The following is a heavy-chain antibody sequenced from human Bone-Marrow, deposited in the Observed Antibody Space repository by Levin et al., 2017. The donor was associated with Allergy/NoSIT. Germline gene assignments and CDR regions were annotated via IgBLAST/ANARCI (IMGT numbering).Heavy chain of an antibody. CDR3: AHRRTTSSTGAFDY. CDR1: GFSLTTNEVG. D-gene: IGHD5/OR15-5a*01. J-gene: IGHJ4*02. CDR2: IYGNDDR. V-gene: IGHV2-5*01. Sequence: SGPTLVKPTQTLTLTRTFSGFSLTTNEVGVGWVRQPPGKALEWLALIYGNDDRRFSPSLKSRLTVTKDTSKNQVVLTMTNMDPVDTATYFCAHRRTTSSTGAFDYWGQGTLVTVSS.